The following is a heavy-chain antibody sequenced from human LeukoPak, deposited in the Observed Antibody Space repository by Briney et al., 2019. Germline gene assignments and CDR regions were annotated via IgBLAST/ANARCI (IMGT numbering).Heavy chain of an antibody. J-gene: IGHJ4*02. CDR3: ARGLLWFGDLPMGY. CDR2: ISAYNGNT. CDR1: GYTFTSYG. D-gene: IGHD3-10*01. V-gene: IGHV1-18*04. Sequence: ASVKVSCKASGYTFTSYGISWVPQAPGQGLEWMGWISAYNGNTNYAQKLQGRVTMTTDTSTSTAYMELRSLRSDDTAVYYCARGLLWFGDLPMGYWGQGALVTVSS.